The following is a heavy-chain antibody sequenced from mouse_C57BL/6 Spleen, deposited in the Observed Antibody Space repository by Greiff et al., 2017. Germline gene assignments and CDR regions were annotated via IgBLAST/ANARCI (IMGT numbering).Heavy chain of an antibody. CDR2: ISSGSSTI. V-gene: IGHV5-17*01. J-gene: IGHJ4*01. CDR3: ARVDSNDRGNMDY. CDR1: GFTFSDYG. Sequence: EVKLMESGGGLVKPGGSLKLSCAASGFTFSDYGMHWVRQAPEKGLEWVAYISSGSSTIYYADTVKGRFTISRDTAKNTMFLQMTSLRSEDTAMYYCARVDSNDRGNMDYWGQGNSVTVSS. D-gene: IGHD2-12*01.